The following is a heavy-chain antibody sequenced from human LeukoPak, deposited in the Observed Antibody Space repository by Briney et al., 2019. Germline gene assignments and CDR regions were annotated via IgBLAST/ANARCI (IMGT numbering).Heavy chain of an antibody. CDR3: AREDGIVGATSAFDI. J-gene: IGHJ3*02. D-gene: IGHD1-26*01. CDR2: INSRSNYK. V-gene: IGHV3-21*01. CDR1: GFSFSTYN. Sequence: PGESLRLSCATSGFSFSTYNMNWVRQAPGKGLEWVSSINSRSNYKYYADSVKGRFTISRDNAKNSLFLQMNSLRPEDTAVYYCAREDGIVGATSAFDIWGQGTMVTVSS.